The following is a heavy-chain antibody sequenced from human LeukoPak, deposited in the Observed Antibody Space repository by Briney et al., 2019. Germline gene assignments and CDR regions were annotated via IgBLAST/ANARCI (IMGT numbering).Heavy chain of an antibody. CDR3: ARDPCSGNYGAYYYYYMDV. CDR1: GFSFSTYN. D-gene: IGHD1-26*01. J-gene: IGHJ6*03. CDR2: ITSGSSYI. Sequence: GGSLRLSCAASGFSFSTYNMNWVRQAPGQRLEWVSSITSGSSYIYYADSVKGRFTISRDNAKSSLYLQMDSLRAEDTAVYYCARDPCSGNYGAYYYYYMDVWGKGTTVTISS. V-gene: IGHV3-21*01.